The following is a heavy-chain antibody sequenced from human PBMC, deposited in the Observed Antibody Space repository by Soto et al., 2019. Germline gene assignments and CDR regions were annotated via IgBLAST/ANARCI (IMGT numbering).Heavy chain of an antibody. CDR1: GFSLATRGEG. J-gene: IGHJ4*02. CDR3: AHRAYRDAIFDY. V-gene: IGHV2-5*02. D-gene: IGHD3-16*02. Sequence: QITLKESGPTLVKPTQTLTLTCSLSGFSLATRGEGVVWIRQPTGQALEWLSIIYWDDDKRYNSSLQSRLTITKDTSKNQVVLPMTNMDPVDTATSYCAHRAYRDAIFDYWGQGVLVTVS. CDR2: IYWDDDK.